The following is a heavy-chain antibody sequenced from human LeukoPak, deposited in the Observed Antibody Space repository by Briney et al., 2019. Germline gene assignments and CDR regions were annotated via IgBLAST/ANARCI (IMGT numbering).Heavy chain of an antibody. CDR3: ARGEGILDP. Sequence: ASVKVSCKAPGYTFSSHGLSWVRQAPGQGLEWMGWISGHNGNTNYAQKLQGRVTMTTDTSTSTAYMELRSLRSDDSAVYYCARGEGILDPWGQGTLVTVSS. J-gene: IGHJ5*02. CDR1: GYTFSSHG. V-gene: IGHV1-18*01. CDR2: ISGHNGNT. D-gene: IGHD6-13*01.